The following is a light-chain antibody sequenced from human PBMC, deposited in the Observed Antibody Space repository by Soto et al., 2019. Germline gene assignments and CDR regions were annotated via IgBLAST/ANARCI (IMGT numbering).Light chain of an antibody. CDR1: KSISSW. V-gene: IGKV1-5*01. CDR2: DAS. Sequence: ASKSISSWLAWYQQTPGKAPKLLIYDASSLESGVPSRFSGSGSGTEFSLTISSLPSEDFAVYFCQQYNLWWTFGPGTKV. CDR3: QQYNLWWT. J-gene: IGKJ1*01.